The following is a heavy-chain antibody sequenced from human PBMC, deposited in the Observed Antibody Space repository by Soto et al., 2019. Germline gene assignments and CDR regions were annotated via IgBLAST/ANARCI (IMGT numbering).Heavy chain of an antibody. Sequence: QITLNESGPTQVKPRQTLTLTCTFSVFSLTTSGVGVGWIRQSPGKAPEWLALIYWDDDQRYSPSLKSRLTITKDTSKNQVVLTMADLDPADTATYYCAHRVLRTVFGLVTTTAIYFDFWGQGTPVAVSS. CDR3: AHRVLRTVFGLVTTTAIYFDF. CDR1: VFSLTTSGVG. J-gene: IGHJ4*02. D-gene: IGHD3-3*01. CDR2: IYWDDDQ. V-gene: IGHV2-5*02.